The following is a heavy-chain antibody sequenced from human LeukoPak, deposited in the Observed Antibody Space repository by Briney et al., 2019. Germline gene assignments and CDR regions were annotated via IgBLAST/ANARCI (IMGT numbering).Heavy chain of an antibody. Sequence: GSSVKVSCKASGGTFSSYAISWVRQAPGQGLEWMGRIIPILGIANYAQKFQGRVTITADKSTSTAYMELSSLRSDDTAVYYCARVKPQQLLWFGESWFDPWGQGTLVTVSS. V-gene: IGHV1-69*04. CDR1: GGTFSSYA. CDR2: IIPILGIA. D-gene: IGHD3-10*01. CDR3: ARVKPQQLLWFGESWFDP. J-gene: IGHJ5*02.